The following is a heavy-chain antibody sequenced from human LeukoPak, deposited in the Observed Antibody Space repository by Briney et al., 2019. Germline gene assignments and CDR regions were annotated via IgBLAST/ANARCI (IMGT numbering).Heavy chain of an antibody. CDR1: GFTFSSFA. V-gene: IGHV3-23*01. CDR3: AAVSFHL. Sequence: GGSLRLSCAASGFTFSSFAMNWVRQAPGKGLEWVSVISKTGDIVYYADSVKGRFTISRDNSKNTVWLQMDSLRAEDTALYYCAAVSFHLWGGGTLVGVSS. CDR2: ISKTGDIV. D-gene: IGHD2-8*01. J-gene: IGHJ4*02.